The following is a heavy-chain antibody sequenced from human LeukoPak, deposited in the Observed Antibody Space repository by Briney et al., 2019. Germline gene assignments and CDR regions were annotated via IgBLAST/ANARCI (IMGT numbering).Heavy chain of an antibody. V-gene: IGHV4-4*07. CDR3: ARGGIAVAGRGFFDY. Sequence: SETPSLTCTVSGGSISSYYWSWIRQPAGKGLEWIGRIYTRGSTNYNPSLKSRVTMSVDTSKNQFSLKLSSVTAADTAVYYCARGGIAVAGRGFFDYWGQGTLVTVSS. CDR2: IYTRGST. J-gene: IGHJ4*02. CDR1: GGSISSYY. D-gene: IGHD6-19*01.